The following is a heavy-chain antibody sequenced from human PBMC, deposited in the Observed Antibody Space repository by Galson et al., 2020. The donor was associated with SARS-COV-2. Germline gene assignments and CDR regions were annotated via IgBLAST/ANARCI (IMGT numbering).Heavy chain of an antibody. CDR1: AYTFADSY. CDR3: ARDRTYYGAGGYLFYI. CDR2: IDPYSGRA. J-gene: IGHJ4*02. D-gene: IGHD3-10*01. V-gene: IGHV1-2*02. Sequence: VSAKAPCKASAYTFADSYIHCLRQAPRQGLEWMGWIDPYSGRANHALTFLGRVTMTWDTSITTVYMKLSSLTTDDTAVYYCARDRTYYGAGGYLFYIWGQGTLVTVSS.